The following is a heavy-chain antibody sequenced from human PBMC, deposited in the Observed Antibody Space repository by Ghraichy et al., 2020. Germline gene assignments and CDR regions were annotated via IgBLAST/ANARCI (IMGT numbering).Heavy chain of an antibody. Sequence: GGSLRLSCAASGFTFSSYGMHWVRQAPGKGLEWVAFIRYDGSNKYYADSVKGRFTISRDNSKNTLYLQMNSLRAEDTAVYYCAREDSRGYYYNFLKLYIGFDYWGQGTLVTVSS. CDR2: IRYDGSNK. V-gene: IGHV3-30*02. D-gene: IGHD3-22*01. CDR3: AREDSRGYYYNFLKLYIGFDY. J-gene: IGHJ4*02. CDR1: GFTFSSYG.